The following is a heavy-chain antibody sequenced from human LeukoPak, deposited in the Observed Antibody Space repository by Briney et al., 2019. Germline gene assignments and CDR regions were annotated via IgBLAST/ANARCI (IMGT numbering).Heavy chain of an antibody. D-gene: IGHD2-15*01. Sequence: SGGSLRLSCAASGFTFSSYGMHWVRQAPGKGLEWVASIKDDGRDEYYVDSVKGRFTISRDNAKNSLYLQMNSLRVEDTAVYYCADLGYNDGGQGTLVTVSS. CDR1: GFTFSSYG. CDR3: ADLGYND. V-gene: IGHV3-7*01. J-gene: IGHJ4*02. CDR2: IKDDGRDE.